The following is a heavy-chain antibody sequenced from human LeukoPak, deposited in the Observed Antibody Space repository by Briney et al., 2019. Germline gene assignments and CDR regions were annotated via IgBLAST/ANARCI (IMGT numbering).Heavy chain of an antibody. Sequence: GGSLRLSCAASGFTFSNYWMHWVRQAPGKGLVWVSRINSDGSSTNYADSVKGRFTISRDNSKNTLYLQMNSLRAEDTAVYFCAKSGYNRFDYWGQGTLVTVSS. CDR2: INSDGSST. D-gene: IGHD5-24*01. V-gene: IGHV3-74*01. CDR3: AKSGYNRFDY. J-gene: IGHJ4*02. CDR1: GFTFSNYW.